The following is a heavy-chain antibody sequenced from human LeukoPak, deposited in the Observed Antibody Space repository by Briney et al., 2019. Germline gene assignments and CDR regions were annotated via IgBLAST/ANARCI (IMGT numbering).Heavy chain of an antibody. J-gene: IGHJ6*02. CDR1: GFTFSSYG. CDR3: ARGVVVTANYYFYGMDV. Sequence: GRSLRLSCAASGFTFSSYGMHWVRQAPGKGLEWVAVIWYDGSNKYYADSVKGRFTISRDNSKNTLYLQMNRLRAEDTAVYYCARGVVVTANYYFYGMDVWGQGTTVTVSS. CDR2: IWYDGSNK. V-gene: IGHV3-33*01. D-gene: IGHD2-21*02.